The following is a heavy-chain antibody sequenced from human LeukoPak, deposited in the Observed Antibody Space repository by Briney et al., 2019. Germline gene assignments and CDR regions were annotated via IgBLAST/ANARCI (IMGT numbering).Heavy chain of an antibody. J-gene: IGHJ4*02. CDR2: IIPIFGTA. CDR1: GGTFSSYT. CDR3: ARRYCSSTSCYHFDY. D-gene: IGHD2-2*01. Sequence: SVKVSCKASGGTFSSYTISWVRQAPGQGLEWMGGIIPIFGTANYAQKFQGRVTITADESTSTAYMELSSLRSEDTAVYYCARRYCSSTSCYHFDYWGQGTLVTVSS. V-gene: IGHV1-69*13.